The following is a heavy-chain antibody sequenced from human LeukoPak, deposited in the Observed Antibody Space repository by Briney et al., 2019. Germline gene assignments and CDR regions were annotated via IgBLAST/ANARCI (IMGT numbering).Heavy chain of an antibody. Sequence: ASVKVSCKASGYTFTSYYMHWVRQAPGQGLEWMGIINPSGGSTSYAQKFQGRVTMTRDTSTSTVYMELSRLRSDDTAVYYCARVGDFWSGYYTPAFDYWGQGTLVTVSS. CDR2: INPSGGST. CDR3: ARVGDFWSGYYTPAFDY. J-gene: IGHJ4*02. D-gene: IGHD3-3*01. V-gene: IGHV1-46*01. CDR1: GYTFTSYY.